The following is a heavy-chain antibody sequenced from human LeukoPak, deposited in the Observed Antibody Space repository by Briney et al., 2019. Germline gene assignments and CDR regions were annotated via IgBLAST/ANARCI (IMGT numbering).Heavy chain of an antibody. CDR2: TSSDLNVK. J-gene: IGHJ4*02. Sequence: PGGSLRLSCAASGFTFRNYVIHWVRQAPSKGLEWVAVTSSDLNVKLYADSVKGRFTISRDNSRSTPYLQMNSLRPEDTAIYYCAREGYYGSGSPPSLYFDYWGQGTLVTVSS. CDR3: AREGYYGSGSPPSLYFDY. D-gene: IGHD3-10*01. V-gene: IGHV3-30-3*01. CDR1: GFTFRNYV.